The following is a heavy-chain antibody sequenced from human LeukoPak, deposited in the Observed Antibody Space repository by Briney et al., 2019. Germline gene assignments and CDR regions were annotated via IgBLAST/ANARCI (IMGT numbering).Heavy chain of an antibody. V-gene: IGHV4-30-2*01. CDR3: ARATYYDFWSGYSYDAFDI. Sequence: PSETLSLTCAVSGGSISSGGYSWSWIRQPPGKGLEWIGYIYHSGSTYYNPSLKSRVTISVDGSKNQFSLKLSSVTAADTAVYYCARATYYDFWSGYSYDAFDIWGQGTMVTVSS. D-gene: IGHD3-3*01. CDR2: IYHSGST. CDR1: GGSISSGGYS. J-gene: IGHJ3*02.